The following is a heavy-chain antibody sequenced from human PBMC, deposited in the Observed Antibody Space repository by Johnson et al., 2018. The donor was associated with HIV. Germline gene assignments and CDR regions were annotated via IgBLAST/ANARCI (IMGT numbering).Heavy chain of an antibody. J-gene: IGHJ3*02. D-gene: IGHD4-23*01. CDR3: AKDLGDYGGNYAFDI. CDR2: IYSGGST. CDR1: GFAVSSNY. V-gene: IGHV3-66*02. Sequence: VQLVESGGGLVQPGGSLRLSCAASGFAVSSNYMSWVRQAPGKGLEWVSLIYSGGSTYYGDSVKGRFTISRDNSKNTLYLQMNSLRAEDTAVYYCAKDLGDYGGNYAFDIWGQGTMVTVSS.